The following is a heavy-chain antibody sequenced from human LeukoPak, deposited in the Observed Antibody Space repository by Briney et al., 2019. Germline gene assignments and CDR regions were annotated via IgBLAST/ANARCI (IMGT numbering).Heavy chain of an antibody. CDR2: MKEDGSEK. V-gene: IGHV3-7*01. J-gene: IGHJ4*02. CDR1: GFTFRTYW. CDR3: ARLNRGYCYGPTCYTEPGAGH. D-gene: IGHD2-2*02. Sequence: GGSLRLSCSTSGFTFRTYWMSWVRQAPGKGLEWVANMKEDGSEKFYADSVKGRFTISRDDAKSSVYLQMNSLRAEDTALYYCARLNRGYCYGPTCYTEPGAGHWGQGTQVIVSS.